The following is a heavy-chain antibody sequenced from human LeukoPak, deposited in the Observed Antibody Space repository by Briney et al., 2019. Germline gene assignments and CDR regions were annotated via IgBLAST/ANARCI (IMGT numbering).Heavy chain of an antibody. CDR1: GYTFTSHD. D-gene: IGHD3-16*01. CDR3: ARGLGHLATNWFDP. Sequence: ASVKVSCKASGYTFTSHDINWVRQATGQGLEWMGWMNPNSGNTGYAQKFQGRVTITRDTSISTAYMELSSLRSEDTAVYCCARGLGHLATNWFDPWGQGTLVTVSS. V-gene: IGHV1-8*03. J-gene: IGHJ5*02. CDR2: MNPNSGNT.